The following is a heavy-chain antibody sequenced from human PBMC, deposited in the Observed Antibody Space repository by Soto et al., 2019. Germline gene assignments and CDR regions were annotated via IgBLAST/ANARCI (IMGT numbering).Heavy chain of an antibody. J-gene: IGHJ6*03. CDR2: ISSSSSYI. CDR3: ANTPNLGYCSGGSCYSDYYYYMDV. D-gene: IGHD2-15*01. CDR1: GFTFSSYS. Sequence: PGGSLRLSCAASGFTFSSYSMNWVRQAPGKGLEWVSSISSSSSYIYYADSVKGRFTISRDNAKNSLYLQMNSLRAEDTAAYYCANTPNLGYCSGGSCYSDYYYYMDVWGKGTTVTVSS. V-gene: IGHV3-21*01.